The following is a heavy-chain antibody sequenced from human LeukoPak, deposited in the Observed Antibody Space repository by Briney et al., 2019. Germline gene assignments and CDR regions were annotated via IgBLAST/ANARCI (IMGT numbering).Heavy chain of an antibody. CDR1: GYILTELS. D-gene: IGHD1-1*01. Sequence: ASVKVSCKVSGYILTELSMHWVRQDPGKGLEWMGGFDPEEGETINAQKFQGRVTMTEDTSTDTAYMELSSLRSEDTAVYYCATDRERYRFDAFDIWGQGTMVIVSS. V-gene: IGHV1-24*01. J-gene: IGHJ3*02. CDR3: ATDRERYRFDAFDI. CDR2: FDPEEGET.